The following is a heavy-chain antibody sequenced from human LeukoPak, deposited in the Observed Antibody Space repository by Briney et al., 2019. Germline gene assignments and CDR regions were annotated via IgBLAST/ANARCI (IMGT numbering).Heavy chain of an antibody. CDR1: GFTFSSYA. V-gene: IGHV3-23*01. CDR2: ISGYGGST. J-gene: IGHJ3*02. D-gene: IGHD2-2*02. CDR3: AKDLYCSSISCYTGAFDS. Sequence: GGSLRLSCAASGFTFSSYAISWVRQAPGKGLEWVSVISGYGGSTYYADSVKGRFTISRDNSKNSLYLQMSSLRIEDTALYYCAKDLYCSSISCYTGAFDSWGQGTMVTVS.